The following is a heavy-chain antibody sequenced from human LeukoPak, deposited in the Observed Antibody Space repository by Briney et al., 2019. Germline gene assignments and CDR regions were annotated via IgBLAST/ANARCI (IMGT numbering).Heavy chain of an antibody. Sequence: PSETLSLTCTVSGGSISSHYWSWIRQPPGKGLEWMGYIYYSGSTNYNPSLKSRVTISVDTSKHQFSLRLRSVTAADTAVYYCARDSWQWLASFDIWGQGTMVTVSS. V-gene: IGHV4-59*11. CDR1: GGSISSHY. CDR2: IYYSGST. CDR3: ARDSWQWLASFDI. D-gene: IGHD6-19*01. J-gene: IGHJ3*02.